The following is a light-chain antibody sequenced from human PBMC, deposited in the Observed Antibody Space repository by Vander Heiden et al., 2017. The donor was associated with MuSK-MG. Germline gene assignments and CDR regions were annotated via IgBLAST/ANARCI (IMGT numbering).Light chain of an antibody. CDR1: SSNIGAGYD. J-gene: IGLJ2*01. CDR3: QSYDSSLSGHVV. CDR2: GNS. Sequence: QSVLTQPPSVSGAPGQRVTISCTGSSSNIGAGYDVHWYQQLPGTAPKLLIYGNSNRPSGVPDRFSGSKSGTSASLAITGLQAEDEADYYCQSYDSSLSGHVVFGGGTKLNVL. V-gene: IGLV1-40*01.